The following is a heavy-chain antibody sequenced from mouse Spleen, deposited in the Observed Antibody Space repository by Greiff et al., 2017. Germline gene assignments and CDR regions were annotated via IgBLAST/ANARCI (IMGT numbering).Heavy chain of an antibody. J-gene: IGHJ2*01. V-gene: IGHV5-6*02. CDR3: ARPLTGTFFDY. CDR2: ISSGGSYT. CDR1: GFTFSSYG. Sequence: DVMLVESGGDLVKPGGSLKLSCAASGFTFSSYGMSWVRQTPDKRLEWVATISSGGSYTYYPDSVKGRFTISRDNAKNTLYLQMSSLKSEDTAMYYCARPLTGTFFDYWGQGTTLTVSS. D-gene: IGHD4-1*01.